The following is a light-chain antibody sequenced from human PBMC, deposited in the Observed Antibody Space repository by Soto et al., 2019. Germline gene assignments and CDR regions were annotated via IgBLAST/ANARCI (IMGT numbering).Light chain of an antibody. J-gene: IGKJ4*01. CDR3: QQSYRTPLT. Sequence: DILMTQSPSSLSASVADRVTITCRASQSTSSYLNWYQQKPGKAPKLLIYAASSLQSGVPSRFSGSGSGTDLTLTISSLQPEDFATYYCQQSYRTPLTFGGGTKVEIK. CDR1: QSTSSY. V-gene: IGKV1-39*01. CDR2: AAS.